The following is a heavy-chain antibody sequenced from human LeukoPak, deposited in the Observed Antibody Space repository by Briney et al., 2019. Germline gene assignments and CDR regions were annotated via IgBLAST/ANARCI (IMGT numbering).Heavy chain of an antibody. CDR1: GGPISSYY. CDR3: ARQVVAARGYFQH. J-gene: IGHJ1*01. CDR2: IYYSGST. D-gene: IGHD2-15*01. Sequence: PSETLSLTCTVSGGPISSYYWSWIRQPPGKGLEWIGYIYYSGSTNYNPSLKGRVTISVDTSKNQFSLKLSSVTAADTAVYYCARQVVAARGYFQHWGQGTLVTVSS. V-gene: IGHV4-59*01.